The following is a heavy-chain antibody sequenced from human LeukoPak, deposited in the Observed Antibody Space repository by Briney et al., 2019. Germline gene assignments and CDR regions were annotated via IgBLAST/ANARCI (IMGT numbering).Heavy chain of an antibody. Sequence: SETLSLTCTVSGGSISSYYWSWIRQPAGKGLERIGRIYTSGSTNYNPSLKSRVTMSVDTSKNQFSLKLSSVTAADTAVYYCAREVPAAITLYYYYYYMDVWGKGTTVTVSS. V-gene: IGHV4-4*07. J-gene: IGHJ6*03. D-gene: IGHD2-2*01. CDR1: GGSISSYY. CDR3: AREVPAAITLYYYYYYMDV. CDR2: IYTSGST.